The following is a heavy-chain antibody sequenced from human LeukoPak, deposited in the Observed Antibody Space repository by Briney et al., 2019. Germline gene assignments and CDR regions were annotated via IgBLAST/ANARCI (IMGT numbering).Heavy chain of an antibody. D-gene: IGHD6-13*01. CDR2: ISGSGGST. J-gene: IGHJ4*02. Sequence: GGSLRLSCAASGFTFSSYAMSWVRQAPGKGLEWVSAISGSGGSTYYADSVKGRFTISRDNSKDTLYLQMNSLRAEDAAVYYCAKDPKYILAAAGNWGQGTLVTVSS. CDR3: AKDPKYILAAAGN. V-gene: IGHV3-23*01. CDR1: GFTFSSYA.